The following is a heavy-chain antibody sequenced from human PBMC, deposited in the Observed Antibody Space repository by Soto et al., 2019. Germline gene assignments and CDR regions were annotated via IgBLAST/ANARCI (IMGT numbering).Heavy chain of an antibody. CDR1: GYTFTSYV. Sequence: GASMKLSCKSSGYTFTSYVISWVRQAPGQGLEWMGWISAYNGNTNYAQKLQGRVTMTTDTSTSTAYMELRSLRSDDTAVYYCARDPYLLLWFGEPNPLDYWGQGTLVTVSS. J-gene: IGHJ4*02. D-gene: IGHD3-10*01. V-gene: IGHV1-18*01. CDR3: ARDPYLLLWFGEPNPLDY. CDR2: ISAYNGNT.